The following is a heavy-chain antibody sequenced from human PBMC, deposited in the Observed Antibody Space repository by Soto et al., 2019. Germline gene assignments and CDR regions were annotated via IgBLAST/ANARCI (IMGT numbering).Heavy chain of an antibody. CDR1: GFTFGYYA. V-gene: IGHV3-49*03. CDR2: IRSKAYGGTT. J-gene: IGHJ4*02. Sequence: GGSLRLSCTASGFTFGYYAMSWFRQAPGKGLEWVGFIRSKAYGGTTEYAASVKGRFTISRDDSKSIAYLQMNSLKTEDTAVYYCTRTVYSSSWYFDYWGQGTLVTVSS. D-gene: IGHD6-13*01. CDR3: TRTVYSSSWYFDY.